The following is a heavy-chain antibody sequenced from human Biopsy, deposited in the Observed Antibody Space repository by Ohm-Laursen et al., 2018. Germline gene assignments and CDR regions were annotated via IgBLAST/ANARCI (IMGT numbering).Heavy chain of an antibody. CDR1: GGYLNFYY. D-gene: IGHD6-19*01. CDR2: INHSGRT. J-gene: IGHJ4*02. V-gene: IGHV4-34*01. CDR3: ARGRLRAVARFDY. Sequence: PGTLSFTCTVSGGYLNFYYWSWLRQPTGMGLEWIGEINHSGRTNYNPSLKSRVILSVNTSKNQFSLKLSSVTAADTAVYFCARGRLRAVARFDYWGQGTLVTVSS.